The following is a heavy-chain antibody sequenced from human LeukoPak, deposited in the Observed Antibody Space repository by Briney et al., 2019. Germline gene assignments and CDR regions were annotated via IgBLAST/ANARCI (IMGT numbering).Heavy chain of an antibody. CDR1: GFTFSSYA. CDR2: ISGSGGST. Sequence: PGGSLRLSCAASGFTFSSYAMSWVRQAPGKGLEWVSAISGSGGSTYYADSVKGRFTISRDNSKNTLYLQMSSLRAEDTAVYYCARASYSYDINGWVPFDYWGQGTLVTVSS. CDR3: ARASYSYDINGWVPFDY. J-gene: IGHJ4*02. V-gene: IGHV3-23*01. D-gene: IGHD3-22*01.